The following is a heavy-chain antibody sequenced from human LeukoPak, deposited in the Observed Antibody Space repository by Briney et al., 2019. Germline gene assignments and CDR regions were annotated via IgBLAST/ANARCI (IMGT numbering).Heavy chain of an antibody. CDR2: IYYSGGT. J-gene: IGHJ3*02. V-gene: IGHV4-59*01. CDR1: GGSISSYY. CDR3: ARDRPRYSSGWNAFDI. D-gene: IGHD6-19*01. Sequence: SETLSLTCTVSGGSISSYYWSWIRQPPGKGLEWIGYIYYSGGTNYNPSLKSRVTISVDTSKNQFSLKLSSVTAADTAVYYCARDRPRYSSGWNAFDIWGQGTMVTVSS.